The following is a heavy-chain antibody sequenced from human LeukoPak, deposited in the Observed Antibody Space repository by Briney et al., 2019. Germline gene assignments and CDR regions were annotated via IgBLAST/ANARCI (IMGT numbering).Heavy chain of an antibody. CDR3: ARDQGDSSGYRYYMDV. CDR1: GFTFSSYS. D-gene: IGHD3-22*01. Sequence: GGSLRLSCAASGFTFSSYSMNWVRQAPGKGLEWVSSISSSSSSYIYYADSVKGRFTISRDNAKNSLYLQMNSLRAEDTAVYYCARDQGDSSGYRYYMDVWGKGTTVTVSS. V-gene: IGHV3-21*01. J-gene: IGHJ6*03. CDR2: ISSSSSSYI.